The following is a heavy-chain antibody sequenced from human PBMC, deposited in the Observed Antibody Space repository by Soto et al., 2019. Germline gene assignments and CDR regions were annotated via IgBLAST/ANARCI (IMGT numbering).Heavy chain of an antibody. CDR3: ARDSYPAQY. Sequence: WRSMRVCWGAAGGKCGSYGRHWVRQAPGKGLEWVAVIWYDGSNKYYADSVKGRFTISRDNSKNTLYLQMNSLRAEDTAVYYCARDSYPAQYWGQGTLVTVS. CDR2: IWYDGSNK. J-gene: IGHJ4*02. V-gene: IGHV3-33*01. CDR1: GGKCGSYG.